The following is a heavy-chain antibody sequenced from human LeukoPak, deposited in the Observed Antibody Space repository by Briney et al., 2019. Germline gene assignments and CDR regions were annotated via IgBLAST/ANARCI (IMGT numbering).Heavy chain of an antibody. Sequence: GASVKVSCKASGYTFTSYGISWVRQAPGQGLEWMGWISAYNGNTNYAQKLQGRVTMTTDTSTSTAYMELRSLRSDDTAVYYCARDYDLWSGSPPLYYYGMDVWGQGTTVTVSS. CDR2: ISAYNGNT. J-gene: IGHJ6*02. CDR3: ARDYDLWSGSPPLYYYGMDV. CDR1: GYTFTSYG. D-gene: IGHD3-3*01. V-gene: IGHV1-18*01.